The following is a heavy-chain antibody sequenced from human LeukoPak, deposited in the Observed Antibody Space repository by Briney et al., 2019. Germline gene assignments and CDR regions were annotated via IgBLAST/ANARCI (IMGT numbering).Heavy chain of an antibody. Sequence: GGSLRLSCAASGFTFSSYSMNWVRQAPGKGLEWVSSISSSSSYIYYADSVKGRFTISRDSAKNSLYLQMNSLRAEDTAVYYCARDLEDYDSSGYYWGGYFDYWGQGTLVTVSS. CDR2: ISSSSSYI. CDR3: ARDLEDYDSSGYYWGGYFDY. V-gene: IGHV3-21*01. D-gene: IGHD3-22*01. J-gene: IGHJ4*02. CDR1: GFTFSSYS.